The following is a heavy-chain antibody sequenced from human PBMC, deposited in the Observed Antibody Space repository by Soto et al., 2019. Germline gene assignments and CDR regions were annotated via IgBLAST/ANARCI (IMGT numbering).Heavy chain of an antibody. J-gene: IGHJ4*02. V-gene: IGHV4-59*01. Sequence: SETLSLTCTVSGASISDYYWSWIRQSPGKGLDWIGYFYPSGRTDYNPSLKSRVTISVDTSKNQFSLELNSMTAADTAAYDCGGSSCITPHRDVWGQGALVAVSS. D-gene: IGHD1-20*01. CDR3: GGSSCITPHRDV. CDR2: FYPSGRT. CDR1: GASISDYY.